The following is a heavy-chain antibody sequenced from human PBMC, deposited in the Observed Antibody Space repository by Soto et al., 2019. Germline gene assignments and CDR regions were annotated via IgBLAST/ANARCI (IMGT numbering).Heavy chain of an antibody. CDR2: IYYSGST. J-gene: IGHJ4*02. D-gene: IGHD3-10*01. CDR1: GGSISSGGYY. V-gene: IGHV4-31*03. CDR3: ARVLRRGVPKFDY. Sequence: SETLSLTCTVSGGSISSGGYYWSWIRQHPGKGLEWIGYIYYSGSTYYNPSLKSRVTISVDTSKNQFSLKLSSVTAADTAVYYCARVLRRGVPKFDYWGQGTLVTVSS.